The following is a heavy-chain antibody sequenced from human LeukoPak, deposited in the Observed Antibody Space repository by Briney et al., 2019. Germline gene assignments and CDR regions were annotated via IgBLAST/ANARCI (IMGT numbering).Heavy chain of an antibody. CDR3: ARAVGTIAAAGSDY. CDR2: INPNSGGT. V-gene: IGHV1-2*02. J-gene: IGHJ4*02. D-gene: IGHD6-13*01. CDR1: GYTFTGYY. Sequence: VASVKVSCKASGYTFTGYYMHWVRQAPGQGLEWMGWINPNSGGTNYAQKFQGRVTMTRDTSISTAYMELSRLRSDDTAVYYCARAVGTIAAAGSDYWGQGTLVTVSS.